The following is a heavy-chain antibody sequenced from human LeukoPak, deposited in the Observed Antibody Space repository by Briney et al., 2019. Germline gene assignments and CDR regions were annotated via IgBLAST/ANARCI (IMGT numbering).Heavy chain of an antibody. CDR2: IIPIFDTA. J-gene: IGHJ4*02. D-gene: IGHD5-18*01. Sequence: SVKVSCKASGGTFSSYAISWVRQAPGPGLEWMGGIIPIFDTANYAQKFQGRVTITADKSTSTAYMELSSLRSEDTAVYYCARDTTRGYSYGLDYWGQGTLVTVSS. CDR3: ARDTTRGYSYGLDY. V-gene: IGHV1-69*06. CDR1: GGTFSSYA.